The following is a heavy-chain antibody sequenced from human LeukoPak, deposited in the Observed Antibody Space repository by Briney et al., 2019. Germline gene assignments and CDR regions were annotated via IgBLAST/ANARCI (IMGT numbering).Heavy chain of an antibody. CDR2: IFYSGST. CDR3: ARAVQMERPPPLIGYYYMDV. J-gene: IGHJ6*03. Sequence: PSETLSLTCTVSSGSISTSNYYWGWVRQPPGKALEWIGNIFYSGSTYYSPSLKSRVTISLDTSRNQFSLKVSSVTAADTAVYYCARAVQMERPPPLIGYYYMDVWGKGTTVTVSS. V-gene: IGHV4-39*07. D-gene: IGHD1-1*01. CDR1: SGSISTSNYY.